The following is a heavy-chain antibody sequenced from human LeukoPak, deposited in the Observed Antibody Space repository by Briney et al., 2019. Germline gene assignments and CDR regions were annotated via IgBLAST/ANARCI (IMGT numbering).Heavy chain of an antibody. CDR3: ARDVAVAGTYWFDP. D-gene: IGHD6-13*01. Sequence: GGSLRLSCVASGFSFTSYWMSWVRQAPGKGLEFVANINQDAGTTNYVDSVKGRFTISRDNAENSLYLQMNSLRAEDTAMYYCARDVAVAGTYWFDPWGQGTLVTVSS. CDR2: INQDAGTT. V-gene: IGHV3-7*01. CDR1: GFSFTSYW. J-gene: IGHJ5*02.